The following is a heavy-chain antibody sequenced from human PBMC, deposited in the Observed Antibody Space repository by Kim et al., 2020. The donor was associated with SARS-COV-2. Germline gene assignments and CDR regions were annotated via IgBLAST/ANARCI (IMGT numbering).Heavy chain of an antibody. V-gene: IGHV3-30*18. J-gene: IGHJ6*02. CDR1: GFAFSSYG. D-gene: IGHD3-10*01. Sequence: GESLRLSCAASGFAFSSYGMHWVRQAPGKGLDWVAVISYDGSNKYYADSVKGRFTVSRDNSKNTLYLQMDSLRDEDTAIYYCAKDSMVQDYYYYYGLGVWGQGTTVTVSS. CDR2: ISYDGSNK. CDR3: AKDSMVQDYYYYYGLGV.